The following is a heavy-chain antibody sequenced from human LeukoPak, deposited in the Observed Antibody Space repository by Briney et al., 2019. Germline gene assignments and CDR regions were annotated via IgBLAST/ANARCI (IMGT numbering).Heavy chain of an antibody. V-gene: IGHV4-39*07. D-gene: IGHD3-22*01. CDR2: IYYSGST. CDR1: GGSISSSSYY. CDR3: ARDRYYYDSSARYFDY. Sequence: YPSETLSLTCTVSGGSISSSSYYWGWIRQPPGKGLEWIGSIYYSGSTYYNPSLKSRVTISVDASKNQFSLKLSSVTAADTAVYYCARDRYYYDSSARYFDYWGQGTLVTVSS. J-gene: IGHJ4*02.